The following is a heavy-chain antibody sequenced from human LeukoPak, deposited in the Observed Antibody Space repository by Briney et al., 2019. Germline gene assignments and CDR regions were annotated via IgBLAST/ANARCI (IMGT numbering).Heavy chain of an antibody. CDR2: IIPILGIA. Sequence: GASVKVSCKASGGTFSSYAISWVRQAPGQGLEWMGRIIPILGIANYAQKFQGRVTITADKSTSTAYMELSSLRSEDTAVYYCARDPDHPSQLFDYWGQGTLVTVSS. D-gene: IGHD1-1*01. CDR1: GGTFSSYA. CDR3: ARDPDHPSQLFDY. V-gene: IGHV1-69*04. J-gene: IGHJ4*02.